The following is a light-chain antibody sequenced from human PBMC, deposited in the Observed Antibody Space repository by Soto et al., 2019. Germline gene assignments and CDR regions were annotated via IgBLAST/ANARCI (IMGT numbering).Light chain of an antibody. CDR1: QSIDTA. CDR3: QQYGRFLT. V-gene: IGKV1-5*03. CDR2: RAS. Sequence: DIQMTQSPSTLSASVGDRVTTTCRASQSIDTALAWYQQKPGKAPNLLIYRASNLESGVPSRFSGSGSGTEFTLAISSLQPDDFATYYCQQYGRFLTFGQGPKLQLK. J-gene: IGKJ2*01.